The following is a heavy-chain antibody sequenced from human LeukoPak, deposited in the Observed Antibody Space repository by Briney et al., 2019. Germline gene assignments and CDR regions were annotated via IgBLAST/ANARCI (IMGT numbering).Heavy chain of an antibody. J-gene: IGHJ3*02. CDR3: AKETLEWSPPDI. D-gene: IGHD3-3*01. V-gene: IGHV3-23*01. Sequence: GGSLRLSCAASGFTFSSYSMNWVRQAPGKGLEGVSAVSSTGGTTYYADSVKGRFTISRDNSKNTLYLQMNSLRAEDTAVYYCAKETLEWSPPDIWGQGTTVTVSS. CDR1: GFTFSSYS. CDR2: VSSTGGTT.